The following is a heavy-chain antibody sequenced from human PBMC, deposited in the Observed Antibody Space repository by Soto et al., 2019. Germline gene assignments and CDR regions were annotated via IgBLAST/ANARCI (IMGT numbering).Heavy chain of an antibody. J-gene: IGHJ4*02. V-gene: IGHV3-30*18. CDR1: GFTFSSYG. CDR3: AKVITGTFYYFDY. D-gene: IGHD1-7*01. Sequence: GSLRLSCVASGFTFSSYGMHWVRQAPGKGLEWVAVISYDGSNKYYADSVKGRFTISRDNSKNTLYLQMNSLRAEDTAVYYCAKVITGTFYYFDYWGQGTLVTVSS. CDR2: ISYDGSNK.